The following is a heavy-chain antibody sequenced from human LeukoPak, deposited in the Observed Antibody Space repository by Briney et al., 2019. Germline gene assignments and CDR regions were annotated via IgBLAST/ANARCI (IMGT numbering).Heavy chain of an antibody. J-gene: IGHJ5*02. D-gene: IGHD3-22*01. CDR2: INHSGST. CDR3: ARGRRITMIVVGVWFDP. Sequence: SETLSLTCAVYGGSFSGYYWSWIRQPPGKGLEWIGEINHSGSTNYNPSLKSRVTISVDTSKNQFSLKLSSVTAADTAVYYCARGRRITMIVVGVWFDPWGQGALVTVSS. CDR1: GGSFSGYY. V-gene: IGHV4-34*01.